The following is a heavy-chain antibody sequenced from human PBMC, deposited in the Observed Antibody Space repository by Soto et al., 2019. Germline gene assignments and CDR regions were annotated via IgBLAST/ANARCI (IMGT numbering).Heavy chain of an antibody. CDR1: GGSISNYY. V-gene: IGHV4-59*08. J-gene: IGHJ4*02. Sequence: TSETLSLTCTVSGGSISNYYWSWIRQPPGKGLEWIGYIHYSGNTKYNPSLKSRVTISADTSKNQFSLKLSSVTAADTAVYYCARGHYDFWSGYFATIDYWDQGTLVTVSS. D-gene: IGHD3-3*01. CDR2: IHYSGNT. CDR3: ARGHYDFWSGYFATIDY.